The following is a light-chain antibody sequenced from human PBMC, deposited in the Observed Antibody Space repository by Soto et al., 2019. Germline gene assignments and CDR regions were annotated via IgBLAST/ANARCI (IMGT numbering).Light chain of an antibody. CDR2: KAS. CDR1: QSISSW. Sequence: DIQMTQSPSTLSASVGDRVTITCRASQSISSWLAWYQQKPGKAPKLLIYKASSLGRGVPSRFTGSGSGTEFTLTISSLQPDDFATYYCQQYNSYSWTFGQGTKVDIK. CDR3: QQYNSYSWT. V-gene: IGKV1-5*03. J-gene: IGKJ1*01.